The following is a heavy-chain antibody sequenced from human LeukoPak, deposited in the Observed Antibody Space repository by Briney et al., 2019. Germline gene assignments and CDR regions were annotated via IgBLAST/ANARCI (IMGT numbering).Heavy chain of an antibody. D-gene: IGHD1-26*01. Sequence: GGSLRLSCAASGFTFSNAWMSWVRQAPGKGLEWVGRIKSKTDGGTTDYAAPVKGRFTISRDDSKNTLYLQMNSLKTEDTAVYYCTTKLVLDPLEIFDLWGRGTLVTVSS. CDR1: GFTFSNAW. J-gene: IGHJ2*01. CDR3: TTKLVLDPLEIFDL. CDR2: IKSKTDGGTT. V-gene: IGHV3-15*01.